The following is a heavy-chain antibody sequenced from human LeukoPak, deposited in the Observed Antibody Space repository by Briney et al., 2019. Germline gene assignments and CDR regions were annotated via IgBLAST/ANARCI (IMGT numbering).Heavy chain of an antibody. V-gene: IGHV4-59*01. Sequence: SETLSLTCTVSGGSISSYYWSWIRRPPGKGLEWIGYIYYSGSTNYNPSLKSRVTISVDTSKNQFSLKLSSVTAADTAVYYRARVGAMYYYGSEPHWFDPWGQGTLVTVS. CDR1: GGSISSYY. CDR3: ARVGAMYYYGSEPHWFDP. J-gene: IGHJ5*02. CDR2: IYYSGST. D-gene: IGHD3-10*01.